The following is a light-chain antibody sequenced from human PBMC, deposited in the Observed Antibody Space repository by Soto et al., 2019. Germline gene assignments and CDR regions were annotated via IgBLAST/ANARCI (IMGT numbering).Light chain of an antibody. J-gene: IGKJ4*01. CDR1: QSISSNY. V-gene: IGKV3-20*01. CDR3: QQYGYPQLT. Sequence: EIVLTQSPGTLSLSPGETVTLSCRASQSISSNYVAWFQPKPGQAPRLLIYGASSRAPGIPERFSGSGSGTDFSLTINRLEPEDSAVFYCQQYGYPQLTFGGGTKVEIK. CDR2: GAS.